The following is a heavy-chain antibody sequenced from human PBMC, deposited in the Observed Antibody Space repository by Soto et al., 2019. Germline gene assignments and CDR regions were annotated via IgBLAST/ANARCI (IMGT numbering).Heavy chain of an antibody. Sequence: QVQLVQSGAEVKKPGASVKVSCKASGYTFTGYYMHWVRQAPGQGLEWMGWINPNSGGTNYAQKFQGRVTITADESTSTAYMELSSLRSEDTAVYYCARRPYAAAAEWVGYYYYGMDVWGQGTTVTVSS. J-gene: IGHJ6*02. CDR3: ARRPYAAAAEWVGYYYYGMDV. D-gene: IGHD6-13*01. CDR2: INPNSGGT. V-gene: IGHV1-2*02. CDR1: GYTFTGYY.